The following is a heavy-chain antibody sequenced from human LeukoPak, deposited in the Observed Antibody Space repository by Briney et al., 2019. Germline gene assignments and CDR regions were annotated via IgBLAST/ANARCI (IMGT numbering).Heavy chain of an antibody. J-gene: IGHJ4*02. D-gene: IGHD3-22*01. CDR2: ISYDGSNK. V-gene: IGHV3-30-3*01. CDR3: AIMDSSGYSDY. Sequence: PGGSLRLSCAASGFTFSSYAMHWVRQAPGKGLEWVAVISYDGSNKYYADSVKGRFTISRDNSKNTLYLQMNSLRAEDTAVYYCAIMDSSGYSDYWGQGTLVTVSS. CDR1: GFTFSSYA.